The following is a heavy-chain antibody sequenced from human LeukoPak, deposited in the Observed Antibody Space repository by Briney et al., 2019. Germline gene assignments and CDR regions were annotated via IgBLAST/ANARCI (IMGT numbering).Heavy chain of an antibody. Sequence: SETLSLTCTVSGGSVSSGSYYWSWIRQPPGKGLEWIGYIYYSGSTNYNPSLKSRVTISVDTSKNQFSLKLSSVTAADTAVYYCARGPIAVAGIGGDAFDIWGQGTMVTVSS. J-gene: IGHJ3*02. CDR2: IYYSGST. CDR3: ARGPIAVAGIGGDAFDI. CDR1: GGSVSSGSYY. V-gene: IGHV4-61*01. D-gene: IGHD6-19*01.